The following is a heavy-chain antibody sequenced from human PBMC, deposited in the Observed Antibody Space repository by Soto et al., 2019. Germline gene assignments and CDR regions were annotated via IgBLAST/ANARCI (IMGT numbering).Heavy chain of an antibody. Sequence: SETLSLTCAVYGGSFSGYYWRWIRQPPGKGLEWIGEINHSGSTNYNPSLKSRVTISVDTSKSQFSLKLSSVTAADTAVYYCARESSLAARRMDVWGQGTTVT. V-gene: IGHV4-34*01. D-gene: IGHD6-6*01. CDR3: ARESSLAARRMDV. CDR2: INHSGST. J-gene: IGHJ6*02. CDR1: GGSFSGYY.